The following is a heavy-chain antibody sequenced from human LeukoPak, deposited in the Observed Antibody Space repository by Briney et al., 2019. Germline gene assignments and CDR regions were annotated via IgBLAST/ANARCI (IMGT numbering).Heavy chain of an antibody. V-gene: IGHV4-39*01. D-gene: IGHD5-18*01. CDR2: IYYSGST. Sequence: SETLSLXCTVSGGSISSSSYYWGWIRQPPGKGLEWIGSIYYSGSTYYNPSLKSRVTISVDTSKNQFSLKLSSVTAADTAVYYCALSFWGYSYGGDVWGKGTTVTVSS. CDR1: GGSISSSSYY. J-gene: IGHJ6*04. CDR3: ALSFWGYSYGGDV.